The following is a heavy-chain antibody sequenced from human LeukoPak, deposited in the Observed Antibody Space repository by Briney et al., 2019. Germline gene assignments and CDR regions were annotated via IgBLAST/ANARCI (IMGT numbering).Heavy chain of an antibody. CDR1: GYTFTSYG. D-gene: IGHD3-22*01. J-gene: IGHJ4*02. Sequence: GASVKVSCKASGYTFTSYGISWVRQAPGQGLEWMGWISAYNGNTNYAQKLQGRVTMTTDTSTSTAYMELRSLRSDDTAAYYCARASIGVMIVVVADYWGQGTLVTVSS. CDR2: ISAYNGNT. CDR3: ARASIGVMIVVVADY. V-gene: IGHV1-18*01.